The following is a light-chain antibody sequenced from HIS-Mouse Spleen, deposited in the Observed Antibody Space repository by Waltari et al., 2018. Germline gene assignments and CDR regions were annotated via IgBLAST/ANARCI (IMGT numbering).Light chain of an antibody. CDR3: QAWDSSYSV. CDR1: QLGGKY. Sequence: SYDLTQPPSVSVHPGPTASIASWGCQLGGKYACWDQHKPGQSPVLVIYQASKRPSGIPERFSGSNSGNTATLTISGTQAMDEADYYCQAWDSSYSVFGGGTKLTVL. CDR2: QAS. J-gene: IGLJ2*01. V-gene: IGLV3-1*01.